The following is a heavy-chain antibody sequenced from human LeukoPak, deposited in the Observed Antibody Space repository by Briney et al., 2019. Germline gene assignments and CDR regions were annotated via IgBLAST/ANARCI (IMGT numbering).Heavy chain of an antibody. CDR3: ARSMIVVVLGYFDL. CDR2: IKQDESEK. Sequence: GGSLRLSCASSGFNFGAYWMSWVRQAPGKGLEWVATIKQDESEKYYVDSVKGRSTISRDNAKNSLYLQMNSLRAEDTAVYYCARSMIVVVLGYFDLWGRGTLVTVSS. CDR1: GFNFGAYW. D-gene: IGHD3-22*01. V-gene: IGHV3-7*01. J-gene: IGHJ2*01.